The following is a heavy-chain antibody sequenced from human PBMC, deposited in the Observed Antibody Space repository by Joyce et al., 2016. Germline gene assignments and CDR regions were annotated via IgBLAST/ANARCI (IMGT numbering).Heavy chain of an antibody. CDR3: ARGRGDDFWSGYYGSIDY. J-gene: IGHJ4*02. CDR1: GDSFNAHG. D-gene: IGHD3-3*01. V-gene: IGHV1-69*01. CDR2: IVPMSATT. Sequence: QVQLEQSGAEVKKPGSSVKVSCQTSGDSFNAHGINWVRQAPGQGLEWLGGIVPMSATTDYAQKFRGRLTISAHEPTSTVYMELSSLRSDDTGTYYCARGRGDDFWSGYYGSIDYWGQGTLVSVSS.